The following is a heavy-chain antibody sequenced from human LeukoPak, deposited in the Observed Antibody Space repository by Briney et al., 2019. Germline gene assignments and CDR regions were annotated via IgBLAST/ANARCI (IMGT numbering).Heavy chain of an antibody. CDR3: AKYSGSNWYYFDY. Sequence: GRSLRLSCASSVYTFNTFGMSWVRQAPAKGLAWVSLISGSGGTTFYADSVKGRFTISRDNSKNTLYLQMNSLRPEDTAIYYCAKYSGSNWYYFDYWGQGTLLTVSS. J-gene: IGHJ4*02. CDR2: ISGSGGTT. V-gene: IGHV3-23*01. CDR1: VYTFNTFG. D-gene: IGHD1-26*01.